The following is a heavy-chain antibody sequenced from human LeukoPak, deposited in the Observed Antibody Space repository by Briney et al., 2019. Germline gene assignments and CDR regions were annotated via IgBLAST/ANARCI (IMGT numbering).Heavy chain of an antibody. CDR3: AGQPITFHRFGP. J-gene: IGHJ5*02. CDR1: GYTFTGYY. Sequence: GASVKVSCKASGYTFTGYYMHWVRQAPGQGLEWMGRINPNSGGTNYAQKFQGRVTMTRDTSISTAYMELSRLRSDDPAVYYCAGQPITFHRFGPWGQGTPGNGSS. V-gene: IGHV1-2*06. CDR2: INPNSGGT. D-gene: IGHD2/OR15-2a*01.